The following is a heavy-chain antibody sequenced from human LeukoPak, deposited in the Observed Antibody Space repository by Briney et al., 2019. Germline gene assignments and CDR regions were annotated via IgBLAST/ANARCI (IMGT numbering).Heavy chain of an antibody. CDR2: IFTGSLDGRT. CDR1: GFGVTSDF. V-gene: IGHV3-53*01. J-gene: IGHJ5*02. CDR3: ATRGA. Sequence: GGSLRLSCAASGFGVTSDFMTWVRQAPGKGLEWLSIIFTGSLDGRTAHADSVKGRFTISRDNSANTLYLQMDSLRTEDTATYSSATRGAWGPGTLVTVSS.